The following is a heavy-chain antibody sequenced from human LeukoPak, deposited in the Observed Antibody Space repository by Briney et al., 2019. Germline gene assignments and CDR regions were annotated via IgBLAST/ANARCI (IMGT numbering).Heavy chain of an antibody. D-gene: IGHD1-26*01. J-gene: IGHJ4*02. CDR1: GFTFSSYW. Sequence: GGSLRLSCAASGFTFSSYWMHWVRQAPGKGLVWVSRINSDGSSTSYADSVKGRFTISRDNSKNSLYLQMNSLRTEDTALYYCAKDIVGATSGYLDYWGQGTLVTVSS. CDR3: AKDIVGATSGYLDY. CDR2: INSDGSST. V-gene: IGHV3-74*01.